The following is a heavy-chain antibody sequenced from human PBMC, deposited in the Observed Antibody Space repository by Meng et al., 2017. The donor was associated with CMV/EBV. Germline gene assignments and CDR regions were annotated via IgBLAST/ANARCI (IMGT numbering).Heavy chain of an antibody. J-gene: IGHJ5*02. D-gene: IGHD3-3*01. CDR2: IKSKTDGGTT. Sequence: GGSLRLSCAASGFTFSNAWMSWVRQAPGKGLEWVGRIKSKTDGGTTDYAAPVKGRFTIPRDDSKNTLYLQMNSLKTEDTAVYYCTTYTYYDFWSGEYNWFDPWGQGTLVTVSS. V-gene: IGHV3-15*01. CDR1: GFTFSNAW. CDR3: TTYTYYDFWSGEYNWFDP.